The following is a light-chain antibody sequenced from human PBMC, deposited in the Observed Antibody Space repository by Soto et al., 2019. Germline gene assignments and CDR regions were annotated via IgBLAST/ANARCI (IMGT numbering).Light chain of an antibody. CDR3: QQSYTHPIT. V-gene: IGKV1-12*01. J-gene: IGKJ5*01. CDR2: ATS. CDR1: QGISSW. Sequence: DIQMTQSPSSVSASVGDRVTITCRAGQGISSWLAWYQQKPGKAPKVLIYATSRLQSGVPSRFSGSGSGTDFTLTITSLQPEDSATYYCQQSYTHPITFGQGTRLEIK.